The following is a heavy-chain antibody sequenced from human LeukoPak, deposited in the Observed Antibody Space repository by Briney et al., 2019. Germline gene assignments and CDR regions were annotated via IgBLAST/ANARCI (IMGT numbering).Heavy chain of an antibody. J-gene: IGHJ4*02. CDR3: VRAGDGYSRPHADY. V-gene: IGHV7-4-1*02. CDR2: INTNTGSP. Sequence: GASVKVSCKTSGYTFSTYAINWVRQAPGQGLEWMGWINTNTGSPTYAQGFTGRFVFSLATSGSTTYLQINSLQAEDTAIYYCVRAGDGYSRPHADYWGQGTLVTVSS. CDR1: GYTFSTYA. D-gene: IGHD5-24*01.